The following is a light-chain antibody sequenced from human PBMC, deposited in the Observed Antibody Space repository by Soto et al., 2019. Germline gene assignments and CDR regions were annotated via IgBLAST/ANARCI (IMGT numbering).Light chain of an antibody. CDR3: SSYTTSSTLA. V-gene: IGLV2-14*01. J-gene: IGLJ2*01. CDR1: ISDVGGYDY. Sequence: QSVLTQPASVSGSPGQSITISCSGTISDVGGYDYVSWYQHRPGEVPKLMIYEVSNRPSGVSDRFSGSKSGNTASLTISGLQAEDEADYYCSSYTTSSTLAFGGGTKLTVL. CDR2: EVS.